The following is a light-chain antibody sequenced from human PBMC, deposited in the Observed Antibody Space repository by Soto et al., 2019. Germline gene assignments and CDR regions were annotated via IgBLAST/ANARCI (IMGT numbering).Light chain of an antibody. J-gene: IGKJ1*01. V-gene: IGKV1-5*03. CDR3: QQYNSYPWT. CDR2: KAS. Sequence: DIQMPPSPSTLSASVGDSVTMTSRASQSSSSWVAWYQQKPGTAPKLLIYKASSLESGVPSRFSGRGSGTEFTLTISSLQPDDFATYYCQQYNSYPWTFGQGTKVDIK. CDR1: QSSSSW.